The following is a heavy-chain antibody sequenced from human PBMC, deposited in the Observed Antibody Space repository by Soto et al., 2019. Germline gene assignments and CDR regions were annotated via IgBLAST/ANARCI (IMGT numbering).Heavy chain of an antibody. CDR1: GYTFTTYG. V-gene: IGHV1-18*01. CDR2: ISPYNGNT. J-gene: IGHJ4*02. Sequence: QVQLVQSGAEVKKPGASVKVSCKTSGYTFTTYGISWVRQAPGQGLEWMGWISPYNGNTKYAQKRWGRDAMTAETSTSTAFRELRSLRSDDTSVYYCTRGWFGEFLYSFDYWGQGTLVTVSS. D-gene: IGHD3-10*01. CDR3: TRGWFGEFLYSFDY.